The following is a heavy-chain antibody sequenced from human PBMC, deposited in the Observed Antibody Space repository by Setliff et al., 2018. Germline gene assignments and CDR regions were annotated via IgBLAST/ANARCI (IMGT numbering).Heavy chain of an antibody. CDR2: VHPDGST. V-gene: IGHV4-61*09. Sequence: SETLSLTCTASGGSLSADYYWSWIRQPAGKGLEWIGHVHPDGSTNYNPSLYSRVVISVDTSKNQFSLKLTSVTAADTAVYYCVRALLWSGEGRFDPWGQGTLVTVS. J-gene: IGHJ5*02. CDR1: GGSLSADYY. D-gene: IGHD3-10*01. CDR3: VRALLWSGEGRFDP.